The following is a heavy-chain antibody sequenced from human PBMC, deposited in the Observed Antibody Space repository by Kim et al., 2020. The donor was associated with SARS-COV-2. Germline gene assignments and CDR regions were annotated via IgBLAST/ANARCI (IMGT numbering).Heavy chain of an antibody. CDR2: IYYSGST. CDR3: ARGRGYDYVWGSYRYTWGYFDY. CDR1: GGSISSYY. V-gene: IGHV4-59*01. J-gene: IGHJ4*02. D-gene: IGHD3-16*02. Sequence: SETLSLTCTVSGGSISSYYWSWIRQPPGKGLEWIGYIYYSGSTNYNPSLKSRVTISVDTSKNQFSLKLSSVTAADTAVYYCARGRGYDYVWGSYRYTWGYFDYWGQGTLVTVSS.